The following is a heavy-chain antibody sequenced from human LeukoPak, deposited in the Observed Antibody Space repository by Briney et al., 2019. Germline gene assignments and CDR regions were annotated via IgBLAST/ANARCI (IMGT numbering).Heavy chain of an antibody. CDR3: ARGGGYFNY. CDR2: IYYSGST. Sequence: SETLSLTCAVSGGSISSGGYSWSWIRQPPGKGLEWIGYIYYSGSTYYNPSLKSRVTISVDTSKNQFSLKLSSVTAADTAVYYCARGGGYFNYWGQGTLVTVSS. J-gene: IGHJ4*02. CDR1: GGSISSGGYS. D-gene: IGHD3-16*01. V-gene: IGHV4-30-4*07.